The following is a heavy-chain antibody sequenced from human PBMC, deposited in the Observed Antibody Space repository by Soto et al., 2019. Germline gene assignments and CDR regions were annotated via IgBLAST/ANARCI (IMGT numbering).Heavy chain of an antibody. CDR1: GFTFSTYN. D-gene: IGHD6-13*01. CDR2: IKQDGSEK. J-gene: IGHJ4*02. V-gene: IGHV3-7*01. CDR3: ARDGPPWQQEPDC. Sequence: GGSLRLSCAASGFTFSTYNMSWVRQAPGKGLEWVANIKQDGSEKYYVDSVKGRFTISRDNAKNSLYLQMNSLRAEDTAVYYCARDGPPWQQEPDCWGQGTLVTVSS.